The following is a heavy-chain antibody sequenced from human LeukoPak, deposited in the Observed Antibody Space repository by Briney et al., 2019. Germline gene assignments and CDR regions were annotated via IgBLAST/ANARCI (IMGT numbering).Heavy chain of an antibody. V-gene: IGHV4-39*01. CDR1: GGSIISSTYY. D-gene: IGHD2-2*02. J-gene: IGHJ4*02. Sequence: PSETLSLTCTVSGGSIISSTYYWACIRQPPGKGLEWIGSIYYGASTYYNPSLKSRVTVSVDTFKNQFSLTVTSVTAADTAVYYCARHRSSSCYTFFASWGQGTLVTVSS. CDR2: IYYGAST. CDR3: ARHRSSSCYTFFAS.